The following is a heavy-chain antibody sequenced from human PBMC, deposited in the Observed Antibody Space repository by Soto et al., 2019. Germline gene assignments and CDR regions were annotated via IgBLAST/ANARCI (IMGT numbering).Heavy chain of an antibody. CDR1: GGSISSSSYY. CDR2: IYYSGST. D-gene: IGHD1-1*01. V-gene: IGHV4-39*01. Sequence: QLQLQESGPGLVKPSETLSLTCTVSGGSISSSSYYWGWIRQPPGKGLEWIGRIYYSGSTYYNPSLKSRVTISVDTSKNQFSLKLSSVTAADTAVYYCARQPRRGLGDYWGQGTLVTVSS. CDR3: ARQPRRGLGDY. J-gene: IGHJ4*02.